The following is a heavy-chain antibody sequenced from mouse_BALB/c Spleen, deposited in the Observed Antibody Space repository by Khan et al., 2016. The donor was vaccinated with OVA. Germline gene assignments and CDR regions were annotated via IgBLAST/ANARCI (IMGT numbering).Heavy chain of an antibody. CDR1: GFTFSSYG. CDR3: ATSYYYGYYFDY. V-gene: IGHV5-17*02. Sequence: DVHLVESGGGLVQPGGSRKLSCAASGFTFSSYGMHWVRQAPEKGLEWVAYISGDSSTIYYADTVKGRFTISRDNPKNTLFLQMTSLMSEDTAMYYCATSYYYGYYFDYWGPGTTLTVS. D-gene: IGHD1-1*01. J-gene: IGHJ2*01. CDR2: ISGDSSTI.